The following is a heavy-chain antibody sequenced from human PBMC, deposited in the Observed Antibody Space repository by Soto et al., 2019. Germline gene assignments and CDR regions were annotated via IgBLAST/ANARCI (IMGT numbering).Heavy chain of an antibody. Sequence: GGSLRLSCAASGFTFSSYSMNWVRQAPGKGLEWVSYISSSSSTIYYADSVKGRFTISRDNAKNSLYLQMNSQRDEDTAVYYCARPRGYSGYDDPFDYWGQGTLVTVSS. D-gene: IGHD5-12*01. V-gene: IGHV3-48*02. CDR1: GFTFSSYS. J-gene: IGHJ4*02. CDR2: ISSSSSTI. CDR3: ARPRGYSGYDDPFDY.